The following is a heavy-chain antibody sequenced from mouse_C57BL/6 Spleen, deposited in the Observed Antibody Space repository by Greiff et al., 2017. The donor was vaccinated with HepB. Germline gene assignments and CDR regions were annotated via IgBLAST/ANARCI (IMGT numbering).Heavy chain of an antibody. J-gene: IGHJ2*01. CDR2: IDPSDSYT. Sequence: QVQLQQPGAELVMPGASVKLSCKASGYTFTSYWMHWVKQRPGQGLEWIGEIDPSDSYTNYNQKFKGKSTLTVDKSSSTAYMQLSSLTSEDSAVYYCARWYYGSSLYYFDYWAKAPLSQSPQ. CDR1: GYTFTSYW. D-gene: IGHD1-1*01. CDR3: ARWYYGSSLYYFDY. V-gene: IGHV1-69*01.